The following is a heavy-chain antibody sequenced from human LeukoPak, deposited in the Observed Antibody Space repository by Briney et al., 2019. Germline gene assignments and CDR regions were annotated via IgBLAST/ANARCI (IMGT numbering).Heavy chain of an antibody. Sequence: SETLSLTCTVSGGSISSGSYYWSWIRQPAGKGLEWIGRIYTSGSTNYNPSLKSRVTISVDTSKNQFSLKLSSVTAADTAVYYCARSLYYSDSNGYVDYWGQGTLVTVSS. J-gene: IGHJ4*02. V-gene: IGHV4-61*02. CDR3: ARSLYYSDSNGYVDY. CDR1: GGSISSGSYY. CDR2: IYTSGST. D-gene: IGHD3-22*01.